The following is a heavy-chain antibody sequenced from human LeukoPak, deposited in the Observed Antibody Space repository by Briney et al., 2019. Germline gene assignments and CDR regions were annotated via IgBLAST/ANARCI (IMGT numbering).Heavy chain of an antibody. CDR3: ARGPYYYYYYGMDV. V-gene: IGHV1-69*13. CDR2: IIPIFGTA. J-gene: IGHJ6*02. CDR1: GGTFSSYA. Sequence: VKVSCKASGGTFSSYAISWVRQAPGQGLEWMGGIIPIFGTANYAQKFQGRVTITADESTSTAYMELSSLRSEDTAVYYCARGPYYYYYYGMDVWGQGTTVTVYS.